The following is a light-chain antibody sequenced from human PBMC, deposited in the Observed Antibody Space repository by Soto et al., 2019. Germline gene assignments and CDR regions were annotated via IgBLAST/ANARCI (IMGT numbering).Light chain of an antibody. CDR1: QSISTS. J-gene: IGKJ1*01. Sequence: DIQMTQSPSTLSASVGDRVTITCRATQSISTSLAWYQQKPGKAPNLLISGASNLESGVPSRFSGSGSGTEFTLTISSLQPDDFSSYYCQQYYTYSTFCQGTKVEIK. CDR3: QQYYTYST. CDR2: GAS. V-gene: IGKV1-5*01.